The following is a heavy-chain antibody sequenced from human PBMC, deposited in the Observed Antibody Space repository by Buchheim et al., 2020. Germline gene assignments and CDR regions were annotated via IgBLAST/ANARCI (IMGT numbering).Heavy chain of an antibody. V-gene: IGHV3-74*01. J-gene: IGHJ6*02. Sequence: EVHLVESGGGLVQPGGSLRLPCAASGLSFSGYWMHWVRQVPGKGLVWVSRINSDGTSTTYADSVKGRFTISRDNAKNTLYLQMNRLRAEDTAVYYCARDNGPYSSGVAGLDVWGQGTT. CDR2: INSDGTST. CDR1: GLSFSGYW. D-gene: IGHD3-10*01. CDR3: ARDNGPYSSGVAGLDV.